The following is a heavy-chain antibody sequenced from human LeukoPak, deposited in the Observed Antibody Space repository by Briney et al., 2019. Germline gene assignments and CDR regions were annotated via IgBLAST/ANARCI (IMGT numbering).Heavy chain of an antibody. V-gene: IGHV5-51*01. J-gene: IGHJ6*02. CDR1: GYSFTSYW. CDR3: ARRDGYCSSTSCYADYYYGMDV. CDR2: IYPGDSGT. D-gene: IGHD2-2*01. Sequence: GESLKISCKGSGYSFTSYWIGWVRQMPGKGLEWMGIIYPGDSGTRYSPSFQGQVTISADKSISTAYLQWSSLKASDTAMYYCARRDGYCSSTSCYADYYYGMDVWGQGTTVTVSS.